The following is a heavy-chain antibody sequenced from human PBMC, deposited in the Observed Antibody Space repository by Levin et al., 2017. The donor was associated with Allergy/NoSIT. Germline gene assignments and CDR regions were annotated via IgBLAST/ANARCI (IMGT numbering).Heavy chain of an antibody. Sequence: SETLSLTCTVSGGSISSGGYYWSWIRQHPGKGLEWIGYIYYSGSTYYNLSLKSRVTISVDTSKNQFSLKLSSVTAADTAVYYCARERGWDCSSTSCYAGGFDYWGQGTLVTVSS. CDR1: GGSISSGGYY. CDR3: ARERGWDCSSTSCYAGGFDY. V-gene: IGHV4-31*03. D-gene: IGHD2-2*01. J-gene: IGHJ4*02. CDR2: IYYSGST.